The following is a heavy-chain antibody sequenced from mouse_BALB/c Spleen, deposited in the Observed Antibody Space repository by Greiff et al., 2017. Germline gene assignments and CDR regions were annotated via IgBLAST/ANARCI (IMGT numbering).Heavy chain of an antibody. CDR1: GFNIKDTY. D-gene: IGHD2-3*01. V-gene: IGHV14-3*02. Sequence: EVKLVESGAELVKPGASVKLSCTASGFNIKDTYMHWVKQRPEQGLEWIGRIDPANGNTKYDPKFQGKATITADTSSNTAYLQLSSLTSEDTAVYYCARGYDGYYWFAYWGQGTLVTVSA. CDR2: IDPANGNT. J-gene: IGHJ3*01. CDR3: ARGYDGYYWFAY.